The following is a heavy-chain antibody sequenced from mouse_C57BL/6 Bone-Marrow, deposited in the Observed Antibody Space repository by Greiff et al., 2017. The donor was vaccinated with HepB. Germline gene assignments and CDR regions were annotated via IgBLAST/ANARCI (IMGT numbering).Heavy chain of an antibody. CDR2: IDPSDSYT. CDR1: GYTFTSYW. Sequence: QVQLQQSGAELVKPGASVKLSCKASGYTFTSYWMQWVKQRPGQGLEWIGEIDPSDSYTNYNQKFKGKATLTVDTSSSTAYMQLSSLTSEDSAVYYCAREGVPYYFDYWGQGTTLTVSS. J-gene: IGHJ2*01. CDR3: AREGVPYYFDY. V-gene: IGHV1-50*01.